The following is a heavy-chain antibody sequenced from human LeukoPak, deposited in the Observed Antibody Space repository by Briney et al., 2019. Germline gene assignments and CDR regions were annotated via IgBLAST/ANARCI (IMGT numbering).Heavy chain of an antibody. CDR3: TRRLDD. CDR1: GFIVSSDY. Sequence: GGSLRLSCAASGFIVSSDYMSWVRLAPGKGLEWVSIIGTGGSIHYTDSVKGRFTISRDNAQNSLYLQMNGLRVEDTAVYYCTRRLDDWGQGTLVTVSS. CDR2: IGTGGSI. V-gene: IGHV3-53*01. D-gene: IGHD3-16*01. J-gene: IGHJ4*02.